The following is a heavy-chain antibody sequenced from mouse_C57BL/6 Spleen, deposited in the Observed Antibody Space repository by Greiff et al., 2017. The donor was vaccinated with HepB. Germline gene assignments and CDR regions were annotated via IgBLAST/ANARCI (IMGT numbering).Heavy chain of an antibody. CDR1: GYTFTSYW. J-gene: IGHJ4*01. Sequence: VQLQQPGAELVKPGASVKMSCKASGYTFTSYWITWVKQRPGQGLEWIGDIYPGSGSTNYNEKFKSKATLTVDTSSSTAYMQLSSLTSEDSAVYYCARLGQFITTVVATEDYAMDYWGQGTSVTVSS. D-gene: IGHD1-1*01. CDR3: ARLGQFITTVVATEDYAMDY. CDR2: IYPGSGST. V-gene: IGHV1-55*01.